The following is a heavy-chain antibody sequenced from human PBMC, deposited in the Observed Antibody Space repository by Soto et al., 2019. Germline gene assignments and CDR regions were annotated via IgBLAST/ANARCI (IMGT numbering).Heavy chain of an antibody. J-gene: IGHJ4*02. Sequence: QVQLVQSGAEVKKPGSSVKVSCKASGGTFSSYAISWVRQAPGQGLEWMGGIIPIFGTANYAQKFQGRVXIXAXXSTSTAYMELSSLRSEDTAVYYCARRCSGGSCYSDWGQGTLVTVSS. CDR1: GGTFSSYA. V-gene: IGHV1-69*12. CDR3: ARRCSGGSCYSD. CDR2: IIPIFGTA. D-gene: IGHD2-15*01.